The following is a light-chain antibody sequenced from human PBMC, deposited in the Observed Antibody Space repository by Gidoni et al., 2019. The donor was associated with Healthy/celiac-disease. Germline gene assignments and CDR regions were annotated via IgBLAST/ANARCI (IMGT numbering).Light chain of an antibody. CDR2: DAS. CDR3: HQRSNPLT. CDR1: QSVSSY. Sequence: EIVLTQSPATLSLSPGERATLSCRASQSVSSYLAWYQQKPGQAPRLLIYDASNRATGILSRFSGSGSGTDFTHTIRSLEPEEFAVYDCHQRSNPLTFGGGTKVEIK. V-gene: IGKV3-11*01. J-gene: IGKJ4*01.